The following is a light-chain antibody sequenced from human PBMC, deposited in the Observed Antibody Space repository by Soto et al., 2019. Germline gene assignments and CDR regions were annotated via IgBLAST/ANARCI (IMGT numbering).Light chain of an antibody. J-gene: IGLJ3*02. V-gene: IGLV1-47*01. CDR3: ASWDDTLNAVV. Sequence: QSVLSQPPSASGTPGQRVTISCSGSRSNIGSNNVHWFQHLPGLAPKVLIYRDDQRPSGVSDRFSGSKSGTSCSLAISGLRSEDEADYSCASWDDTLNAVVFGGGTKLTVL. CDR2: RDD. CDR1: RSNIGSNN.